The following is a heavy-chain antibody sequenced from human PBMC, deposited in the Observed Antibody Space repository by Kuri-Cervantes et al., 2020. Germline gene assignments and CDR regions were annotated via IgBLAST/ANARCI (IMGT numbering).Heavy chain of an antibody. J-gene: IGHJ4*02. V-gene: IGHV1-46*01. CDR1: GYTFTSYY. CDR3: ARGENYYGSGD. D-gene: IGHD3-10*01. Sequence: ASVKVSCKASGYTFTSYYMHWVRQAPGQGLEWMGIINPSGGSTSYAQKFQGRVTMTRDTSTSTAYMELRSLRSDDTAVYYCARGENYYGSGDWGQGTLVTVSS. CDR2: INPSGGST.